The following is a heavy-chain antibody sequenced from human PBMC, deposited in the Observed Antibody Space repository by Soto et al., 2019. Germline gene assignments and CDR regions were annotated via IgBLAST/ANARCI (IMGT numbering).Heavy chain of an antibody. CDR2: IIPIFGSA. Sequence: GASVKVSCKASGGTFSSYALSWVRQAPGQGLEWMGGIIPIFGSANYAQKFQGRVTITADDSTSTAYMELSSLRPDDTAVYYCAREVTVATYHFDYWGQGTRVTVSS. CDR3: AREVTVATYHFDY. J-gene: IGHJ4*02. CDR1: GGTFSSYA. D-gene: IGHD5-12*01. V-gene: IGHV1-69*13.